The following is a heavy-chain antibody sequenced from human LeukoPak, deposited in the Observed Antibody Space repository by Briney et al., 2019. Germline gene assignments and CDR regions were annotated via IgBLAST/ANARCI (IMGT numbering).Heavy chain of an antibody. CDR3: ARDPTYSGSYFDY. Sequence: PGGSLRLSCAASGFTFSSYAMHWVRQAPGKGLEWVAVISYDGSNKYYADSVKGRFTISRDNSKNTLYLQMNSLRAEDTAVYYCARDPTYSGSYFDYWGQGTLVTVSS. CDR1: GFTFSSYA. D-gene: IGHD1-26*01. V-gene: IGHV3-30-3*01. CDR2: ISYDGSNK. J-gene: IGHJ4*02.